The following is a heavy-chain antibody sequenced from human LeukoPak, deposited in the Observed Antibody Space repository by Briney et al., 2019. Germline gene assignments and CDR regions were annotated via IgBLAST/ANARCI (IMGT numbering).Heavy chain of an antibody. D-gene: IGHD4-17*01. CDR1: GFTFSSYG. CDR3: ARGHYGDPLTFDY. V-gene: IGHV3-30*02. J-gene: IGHJ4*02. CDR2: IRYDGSNK. Sequence: GGYLRLSRAASGFTFSSYGMHWVRQAPGKGLEWVAFIRYDGSNKYYADSVKGRFTISRDNSKNTLYLQMNSLRAEDTAVYYCARGHYGDPLTFDYWGQGTLVTVSS.